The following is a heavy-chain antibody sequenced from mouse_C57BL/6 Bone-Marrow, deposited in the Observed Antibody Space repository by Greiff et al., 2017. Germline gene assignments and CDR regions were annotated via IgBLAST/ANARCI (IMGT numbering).Heavy chain of an antibody. D-gene: IGHD1-1*01. V-gene: IGHV14-3*01. CDR3: ARCDTTVVANDY. J-gene: IGHJ2*01. Sequence: EVQLQQPVAELVRPGASVKLSCTASGFNITNTYMHWVKQRPEQGLEWIGRIDPANGNTKYAPKFQGKATITADTSSNTAYLQLSSLTSEDTAIYDCARCDTTVVANDYWGQGTTLTVSS. CDR1: GFNITNTY. CDR2: IDPANGNT.